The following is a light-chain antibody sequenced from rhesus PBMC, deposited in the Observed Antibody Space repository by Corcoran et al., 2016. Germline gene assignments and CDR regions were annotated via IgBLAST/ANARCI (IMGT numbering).Light chain of an antibody. V-gene: IGKV1-69*01. CDR1: QDINKW. CDR2: RAT. Sequence: DIQMTQSPSSLSASIGDRVTISCRASQDINKWLAWYQQKPGKAPNLLIYRATNLETGVPSRFSGSGSWTEFTLNISSLQPEDIATYYCQQHDTSPWTVGQGTKVEI. CDR3: QQHDTSPWT. J-gene: IGKJ1*01.